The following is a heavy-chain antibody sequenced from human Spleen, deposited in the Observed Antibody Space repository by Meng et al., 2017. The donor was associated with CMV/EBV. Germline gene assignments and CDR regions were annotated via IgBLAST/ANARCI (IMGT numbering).Heavy chain of an antibody. Sequence: GSLRLSCTVSGGSISSYYWSWIRQPPGKGLEWIGYIYYSGSTNYNPSLKSRVTISVDTSKNQFSLKLSSVTAADTAVYYCARDNGNYYDSSGYRRGFDIWGQGTMVTVSS. CDR3: ARDNGNYYDSSGYRRGFDI. J-gene: IGHJ3*02. CDR1: GGSISSYY. D-gene: IGHD3-22*01. CDR2: IYYSGST. V-gene: IGHV4-59*01.